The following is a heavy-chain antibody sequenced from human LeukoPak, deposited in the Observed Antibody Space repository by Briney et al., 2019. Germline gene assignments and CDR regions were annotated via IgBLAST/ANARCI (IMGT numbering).Heavy chain of an antibody. J-gene: IGHJ4*02. Sequence: ASVKVSCKASGYTFTGYYMHWVRQAPGQGLEWMGWINPNSGGTNYAQKFQGRVTMTTDTSTSTAYMELRSLRSDDTAVYYCARSAYDSSAAPPHWWGQGTLVTVSS. D-gene: IGHD3-22*01. CDR2: INPNSGGT. V-gene: IGHV1-2*02. CDR3: ARSAYDSSAAPPHW. CDR1: GYTFTGYY.